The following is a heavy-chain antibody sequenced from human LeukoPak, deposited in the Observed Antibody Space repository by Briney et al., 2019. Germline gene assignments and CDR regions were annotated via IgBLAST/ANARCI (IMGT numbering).Heavy chain of an antibody. CDR1: GGSISSGGYY. V-gene: IGHV4-30-2*01. Sequence: SPSQTLSLTCTVSGGSISSGGYYWSWIRQPPGKGLEWIGYIYHSGSTYYNPSLKSRVTISVDTSKNQFSLKLSSVTAADTAVYYCARAYSSSGLSYYMDVWGKGTTVTVSS. CDR2: IYHSGST. D-gene: IGHD6-13*01. J-gene: IGHJ6*03. CDR3: ARAYSSSGLSYYMDV.